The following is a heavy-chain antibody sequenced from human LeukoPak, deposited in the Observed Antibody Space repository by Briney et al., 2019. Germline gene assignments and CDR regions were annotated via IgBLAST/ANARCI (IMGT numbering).Heavy chain of an antibody. Sequence: PSETLSLTYTVSGGSISSYYWSWIRQPPGKGLEWIGYIYYSGSTNYNPSLKSRVTISVDTSKNQFSLKLSSVTAADTAVYYCARVPTLGYSYGYAWFDPWGQGTLVTVSS. CDR2: IYYSGST. J-gene: IGHJ5*02. V-gene: IGHV4-59*01. D-gene: IGHD5-18*01. CDR1: GGSISSYY. CDR3: ARVPTLGYSYGYAWFDP.